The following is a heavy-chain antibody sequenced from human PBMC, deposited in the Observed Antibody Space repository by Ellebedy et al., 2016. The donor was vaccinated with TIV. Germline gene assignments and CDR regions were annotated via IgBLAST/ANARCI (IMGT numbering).Heavy chain of an antibody. J-gene: IGHJ6*02. CDR3: ASPFWSGTYYYYGMDV. CDR1: GFTFSSYA. D-gene: IGHD3-3*01. V-gene: IGHV3-23*01. CDR2: ISTNGGST. Sequence: GGSLRLXXAASGFTFSSYAMSWVRQAPGKGLEWVSAISTNGGSTYYADSVKGRFTISRDNSKNTLYLQMNSLRDEDTAVYYCASPFWSGTYYYYGMDVWGQGTTVTVSS.